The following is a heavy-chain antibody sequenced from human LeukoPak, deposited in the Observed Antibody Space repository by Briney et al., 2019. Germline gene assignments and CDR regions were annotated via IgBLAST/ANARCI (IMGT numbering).Heavy chain of an antibody. D-gene: IGHD6-6*01. V-gene: IGHV3-7*01. CDR2: KKQDGSEK. Sequence: GGPLRPPGEASGLTFSGYWLTWVRRPPGKGLGGLATKKQDGSEKYYVDSVKGRFTISRDNAKNSLYLQMNSLRAEDTAVYYCAREKFKYSSSSPYMDVWGKGTTVTVSS. J-gene: IGHJ6*03. CDR1: GLTFSGYW. CDR3: AREKFKYSSSSPYMDV.